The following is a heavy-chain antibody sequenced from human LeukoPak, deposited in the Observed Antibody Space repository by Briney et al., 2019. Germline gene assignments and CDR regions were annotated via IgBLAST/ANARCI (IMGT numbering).Heavy chain of an antibody. CDR1: GFTFSSNY. D-gene: IGHD3-10*01. V-gene: IGHV3-53*01. CDR3: ARSDYYGSGSYSADY. CDR2: IYSGGST. Sequence: GGSLRLSCAASGFTFSSNYMSWVRQAPGKGLEWVSVIYSGGSTYYADSVKGRFTISRDNSKNTRYLQMNSLRAEDTAVYYCARSDYYGSGSYSADYWGQGTLVTVSS. J-gene: IGHJ4*02.